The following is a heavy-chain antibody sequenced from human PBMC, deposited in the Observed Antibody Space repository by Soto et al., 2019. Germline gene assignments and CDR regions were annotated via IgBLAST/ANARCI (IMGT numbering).Heavy chain of an antibody. V-gene: IGHV3-33*01. D-gene: IGHD3-10*01. Sequence: GGSLRLSCAASGFTFSSYGMHWVRQAPGKGLEWVAVIWYDGSNKYYADSVKGRFTISRDNSKNTLYLQMNSLRAEDTAVYYCARDAAPYYYGSGSYYPLYYGMDVWGQGTTVTVSS. J-gene: IGHJ6*02. CDR3: ARDAAPYYYGSGSYYPLYYGMDV. CDR2: IWYDGSNK. CDR1: GFTFSSYG.